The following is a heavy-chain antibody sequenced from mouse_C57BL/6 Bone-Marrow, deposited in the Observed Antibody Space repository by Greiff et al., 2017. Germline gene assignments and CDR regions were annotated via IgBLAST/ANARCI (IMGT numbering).Heavy chain of an antibody. D-gene: IGHD1-1*01. Sequence: EVHLVESGGGLVQPKGSLKLSCAASGFSFNTYAMNWVRQAPGKGLEWVARIRSKSNNYATYYADSVKDRFTISRDDSESMLYLQMNNLKTEDTAMYYCVRRSSSYWYFDVWGTGTTVTVSS. J-gene: IGHJ1*03. CDR1: GFSFNTYA. CDR3: VRRSSSYWYFDV. CDR2: IRSKSNNYAT. V-gene: IGHV10-1*01.